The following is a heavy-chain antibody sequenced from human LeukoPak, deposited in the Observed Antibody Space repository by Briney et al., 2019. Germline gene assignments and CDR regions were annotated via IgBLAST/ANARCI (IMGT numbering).Heavy chain of an antibody. CDR1: GFIFSDYY. Sequence: PGGALRLSCAGSGFIFSDYYMSWIRQSPGKGLEWLSHICRGGDDKNYADSVKVRLTSSRYNAENSVFMQMNSLRIEDTDIYYCATDIRAVGDSRYFDYWGQGALVTVSS. D-gene: IGHD1-26*01. V-gene: IGHV3-11*01. CDR3: ATDIRAVGDSRYFDY. J-gene: IGHJ4*02. CDR2: ICRGGDDK.